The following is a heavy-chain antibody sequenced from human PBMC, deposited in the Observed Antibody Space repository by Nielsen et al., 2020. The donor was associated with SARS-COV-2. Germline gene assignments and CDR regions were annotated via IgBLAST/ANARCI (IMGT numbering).Heavy chain of an antibody. CDR3: ARGRAGRD. CDR2: ISSSSSTI. V-gene: IGHV3-48*02. D-gene: IGHD6-19*01. J-gene: IGHJ4*02. CDR1: GFTFSSSS. Sequence: GESLKISCVTSGFTFSSSSMNWVRQAPGKGLEWVSYISSSSSTIYYADSVKGRFTISRDNAKNSLYLQMNSLRDEDTAVYYCARGRAGRDWGQGTLVTVSS.